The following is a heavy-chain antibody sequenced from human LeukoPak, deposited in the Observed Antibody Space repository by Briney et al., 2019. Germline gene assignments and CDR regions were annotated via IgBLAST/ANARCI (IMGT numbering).Heavy chain of an antibody. CDR1: GFTFNAYN. Sequence: ASVKVSCKASGFTFNAYNIHWVRQAPGQGLEWMGWINPKSGGANYAQKFQGRVTMTWDTSISTAYMELSRPRSDDTAVYYCAREYILTAYYGDYWGQGTLVTVSS. CDR3: AREYILTAYYGDY. D-gene: IGHD3-9*01. J-gene: IGHJ4*02. CDR2: INPKSGGA. V-gene: IGHV1-2*02.